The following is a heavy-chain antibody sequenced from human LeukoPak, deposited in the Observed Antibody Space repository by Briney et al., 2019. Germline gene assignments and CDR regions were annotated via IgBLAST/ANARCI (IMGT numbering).Heavy chain of an antibody. J-gene: IGHJ4*02. CDR1: GGTFSSYA. Sequence: ASVKVSCKASGGTFSSYAISWVRQAPGQGLEWMGGIIPIFGTANYAQKFQGRVTITADKSTSTAYMELSSLRSEDTAVYYCARSTVVTPFDYWGQGTLVTVSS. D-gene: IGHD4-23*01. CDR2: IIPIFGTA. CDR3: ARSTVVTPFDY. V-gene: IGHV1-69*06.